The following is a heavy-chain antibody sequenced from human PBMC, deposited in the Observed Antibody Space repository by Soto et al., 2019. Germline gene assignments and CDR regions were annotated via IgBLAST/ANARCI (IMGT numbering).Heavy chain of an antibody. J-gene: IGHJ6*03. D-gene: IGHD3-10*01. CDR3: AKVSEMGSVTEGYYYYMDV. V-gene: IGHV1-69*02. Sequence: QVQLVQSGAEVKKPGSSVKVSCKASGGTFSNYTISWVRQAPGQGLEWMGRIIPILGIANYAQKFQGRVTITAEKPTNTAYMELTSLRSEDTAMYYCAKVSEMGSVTEGYYYYMDVWGKGTTVTVSS. CDR1: GGTFSNYT. CDR2: IIPILGIA.